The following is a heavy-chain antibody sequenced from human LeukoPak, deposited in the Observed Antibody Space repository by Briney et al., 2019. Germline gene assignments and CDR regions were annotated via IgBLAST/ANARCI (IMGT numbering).Heavy chain of an antibody. CDR3: GTSSPAFRPYEGYGGFDI. J-gene: IGHJ3*02. CDR1: GYIFTTHW. V-gene: IGHV5-51*01. CDR2: IYPDDSDT. D-gene: IGHD5-12*01. Sequence: GESLKISCKASGYIFTTHWLGWVRQMPGKGLEWMGMIYPDDSDTRYNPSFQGLVTISADKSISTAFLQWSSLKASDTAIYYCGTSSPAFRPYEGYGGFDIWGQGTKVTVAS.